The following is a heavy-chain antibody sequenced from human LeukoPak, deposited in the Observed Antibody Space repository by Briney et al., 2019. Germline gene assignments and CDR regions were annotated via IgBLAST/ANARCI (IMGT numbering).Heavy chain of an antibody. CDR2: IKQDGSEK. CDR1: GFTFSNYW. Sequence: GGSLRLSCAASGFTFSNYWMSWVRQAPGKGLEWVANIKQDGSEKYHVDSVKGRFTISRDNAKNSLYLQMNSLRAEDTAMYYCARAPGDPPNYWGQGTLVTVSS. D-gene: IGHD4-17*01. J-gene: IGHJ4*02. V-gene: IGHV3-7*03. CDR3: ARAPGDPPNY.